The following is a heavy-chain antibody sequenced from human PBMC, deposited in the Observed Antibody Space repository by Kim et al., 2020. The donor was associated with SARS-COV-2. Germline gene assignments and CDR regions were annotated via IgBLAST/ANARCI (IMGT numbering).Heavy chain of an antibody. V-gene: IGHV4-39*01. CDR2: LYYSGTT. D-gene: IGHD1-20*01. CDR1: GGSISSSSFY. J-gene: IGHJ6*03. Sequence: SETLSLTCSVSGGSISSSSFYWGWIRQPPGKGLEWIGSLYYSGTTYNNPSFKSRVTLSVDAAKSQFSLTLNSVTAADTAVYYCARQVEEYNNAKRGFHYYIDVWGKGATVTVSS. CDR3: ARQVEEYNNAKRGFHYYIDV.